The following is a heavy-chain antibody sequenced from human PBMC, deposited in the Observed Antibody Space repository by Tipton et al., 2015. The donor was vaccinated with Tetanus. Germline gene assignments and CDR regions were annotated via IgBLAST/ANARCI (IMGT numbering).Heavy chain of an antibody. CDR1: GYTFTGYY. D-gene: IGHD3-22*01. CDR3: ARDRGDYIYYGMDV. V-gene: IGHV1-2*02. Sequence: VQLVQSGAEVKKPGASVKVSCKASGYTFTGYYIYWVRPAPGQGLEWMGWIDPNSGGTVYAQKFQGRVTMTRDTSISTAYMELRSLRSDDTAVYYCARDRGDYIYYGMDVWGPGTTVTVS. J-gene: IGHJ6*02. CDR2: IDPNSGGT.